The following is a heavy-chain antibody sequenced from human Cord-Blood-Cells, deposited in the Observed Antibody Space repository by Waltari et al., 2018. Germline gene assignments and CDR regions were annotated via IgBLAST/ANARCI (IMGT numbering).Heavy chain of an antibody. CDR3: ARVRNRYSSSWYDY. V-gene: IGHV1-2*02. CDR1: GYTFTGYY. J-gene: IGHJ4*02. Sequence: QVQRVPSGAEVKKPGASVKVSCKASGYTFTGYYMRWVRQAPGQGLEWMGWINPNSGGTNYAQKFQGRVTMTRDTSISTAYMELSRLRSDDTAVYYCARVRNRYSSSWYDYWGQGTLVTVSS. D-gene: IGHD6-13*01. CDR2: INPNSGGT.